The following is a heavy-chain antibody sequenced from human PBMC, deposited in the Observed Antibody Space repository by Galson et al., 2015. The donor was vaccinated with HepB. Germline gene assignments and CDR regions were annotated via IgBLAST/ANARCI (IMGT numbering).Heavy chain of an antibody. D-gene: IGHD5-24*01. CDR2: FDPEDGET. CDR1: GYTLTELS. Sequence: SVKVSCKVSGYTLTELSMHWVRQAPGKGLEWMGGFDPEDGETIYAQKFQGRVTMTEDTSTDTAYMELSSLRSEDTAVYYCATVSVGPEPRWLQSTPTTFDYWGQGTLVTVSP. V-gene: IGHV1-24*01. J-gene: IGHJ4*02. CDR3: ATVSVGPEPRWLQSTPTTFDY.